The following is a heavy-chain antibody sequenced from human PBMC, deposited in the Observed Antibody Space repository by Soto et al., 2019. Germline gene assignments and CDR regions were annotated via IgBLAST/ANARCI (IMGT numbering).Heavy chain of an antibody. Sequence: EVQLLESGGGLVQPGGSLRLSCAASGFTFSSYAMSWVRQAPGKGLEWVSAISGSGGSTYYADSVKGRFTISRYNSKNKLYLQMNSLRDEDTTVYYCAKDPDYWDHGNYYYYMDVWGKGTTVTVYS. D-gene: IGHD2-8*02. V-gene: IGHV3-23*01. CDR1: GFTFSSYA. J-gene: IGHJ6*03. CDR3: AKDPDYWDHGNYYYYMDV. CDR2: ISGSGGST.